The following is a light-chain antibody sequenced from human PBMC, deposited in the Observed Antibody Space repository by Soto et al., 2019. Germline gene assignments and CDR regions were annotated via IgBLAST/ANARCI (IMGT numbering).Light chain of an antibody. CDR3: QQTASAPPWT. CDR1: QRIGTY. J-gene: IGKJ1*01. Sequence: DIQITQSPTSLSSSVGDRVAISCRSSQRIGTYLAWYQQKPGKAPRLLISGASSVQSGVPPRFSGSGSATDFILTISSLRLEDIATYYCQQTASAPPWTFGQGTKVDIK. CDR2: GAS. V-gene: IGKV1-39*01.